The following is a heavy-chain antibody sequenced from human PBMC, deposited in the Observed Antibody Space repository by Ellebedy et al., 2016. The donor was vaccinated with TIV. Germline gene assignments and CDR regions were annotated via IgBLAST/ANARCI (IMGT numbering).Heavy chain of an antibody. CDR3: ARQLSYYAGNSFDS. D-gene: IGHD4-23*01. CDR1: GYSISSGYY. CDR2: IYTSGST. Sequence: SETLSLXXTVSGYSISSGYYWSWIRPPAGKGLEWIGRIYTSGSTNYNPSLKSRVTMSVDTSKNQFSLQLSSVTAADTAVYYCARQLSYYAGNSFDSWGQGNLVTASS. J-gene: IGHJ4*02. V-gene: IGHV4-4*07.